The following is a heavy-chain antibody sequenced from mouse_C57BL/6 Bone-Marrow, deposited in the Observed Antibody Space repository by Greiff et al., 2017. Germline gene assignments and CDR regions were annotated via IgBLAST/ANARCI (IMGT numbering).Heavy chain of an antibody. V-gene: IGHV1-82*01. CDR1: GYAFSSSW. CDR2: IYPGDGDT. CDR3: ARWLITTVRKFAY. Sequence: QVQLQQSGPELVKPGASVKISCKASGYAFSSSWMNWVKQRPGKGLEWIGRIYPGDGDTNYNGKFKGKATLTADKSSSPAYMQLSSLTSEASAVYFCARWLITTVRKFAYWGQGTLVTVSA. J-gene: IGHJ3*01. D-gene: IGHD1-1*01.